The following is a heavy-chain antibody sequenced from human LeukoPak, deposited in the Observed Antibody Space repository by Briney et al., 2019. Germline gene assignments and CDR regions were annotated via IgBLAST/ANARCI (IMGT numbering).Heavy chain of an antibody. D-gene: IGHD3-9*01. Sequence: SETLSLTCAVSGGSISSGTYWSWVRQPPGKGLEWIGEIYYSGSTKYNPSLKSRVTISVDTSKNQFSLKLSSVTAADTAVYYCARQGRKDFDWLGRESPNYGMDVWGQGTTVTVSS. CDR3: ARQGRKDFDWLGRESPNYGMDV. CDR2: IYYSGST. V-gene: IGHV4-4*02. CDR1: GGSISSGTY. J-gene: IGHJ6*02.